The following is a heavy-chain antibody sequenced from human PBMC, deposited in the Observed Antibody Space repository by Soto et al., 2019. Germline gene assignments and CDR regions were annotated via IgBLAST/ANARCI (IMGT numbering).Heavy chain of an antibody. Sequence: QVQLQQSGPGLVKPSGTLSLTCAVSGDSISSSKWWSWVRQPPGKGLEWIGEIYRSGSTNYNPSLNSLVIISVDKSKTQSPLKLSSVTAADTAVYYCARGKIQQQRDYWGQGTLVTVSS. J-gene: IGHJ4*01. CDR2: IYRSGST. V-gene: IGHV4-4*02. CDR1: GDSISSSKW. CDR3: ARGKIQQQRDY. D-gene: IGHD6-13*01.